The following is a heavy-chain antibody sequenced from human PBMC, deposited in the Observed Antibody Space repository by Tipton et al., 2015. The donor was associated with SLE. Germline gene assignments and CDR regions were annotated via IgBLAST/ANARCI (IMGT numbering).Heavy chain of an antibody. CDR2: IIPIFGTA. CDR1: GGAGRYA. D-gene: IGHD6-13*01. Sequence: QVQLVQSGAEVKKPGSSVKVSCKASGGAGRYAFSWVRQAPGQGLEWMGGIIPIFGTANYAQKFQGRITITADESTSTAYMEMSRLRSEDTAVYYCAAGIAAAGTFDYWGQGTLVTVSS. J-gene: IGHJ4*02. CDR3: AAGIAAAGTFDY. V-gene: IGHV1-69*01.